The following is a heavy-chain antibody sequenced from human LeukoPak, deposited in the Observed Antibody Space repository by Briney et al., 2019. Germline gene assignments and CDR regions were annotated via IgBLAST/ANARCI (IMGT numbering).Heavy chain of an antibody. CDR1: GFTFSDYY. CDR2: ISSSGSTI. Sequence: PGGSLRLSCAASGFTFSDYYMSWIRQAPGKGLEWVSYISSSGSTIYYADSVKGRFTISRDNAKNSLYLQMNSLRAEDTAVYYCARDRPYYYDSSGYLGGIGYWGQGTLVTVSS. D-gene: IGHD3-22*01. J-gene: IGHJ4*02. CDR3: ARDRPYYYDSSGYLGGIGY. V-gene: IGHV3-11*01.